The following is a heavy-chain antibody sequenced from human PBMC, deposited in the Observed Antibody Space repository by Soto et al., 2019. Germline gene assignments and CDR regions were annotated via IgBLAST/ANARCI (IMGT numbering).Heavy chain of an antibody. CDR1: GFTFTDFY. D-gene: IGHD4-4*01. CDR3: AGWGGQDYNY. J-gene: IGHJ4*02. CDR2: IRPDGSET. V-gene: IGHV3-7*03. Sequence: EVQLVQSGGGLVQPGGSLRLSCVGSGFTFTDFYMNWVRQAPGKGLEWVANIRPDGSETNYVESVKGRFTTSRDNAKTSLFLPMNSLRADDTAVYYCAGWGGQDYNYWGQGILVTVSS.